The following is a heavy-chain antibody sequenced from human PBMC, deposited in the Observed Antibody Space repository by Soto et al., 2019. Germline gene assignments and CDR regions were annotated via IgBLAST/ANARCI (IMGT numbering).Heavy chain of an antibody. CDR1: EFTFISNW. CDR2: IKQDGSEK. Sequence: PGGSLRLSCASSEFTFISNWMSWVRQAPGKGLEWVANIKQDGSEKYYVVSVKGRFTISRDNAKNSLYLQMNSLRAEDTAVYYCARDSRYSSGWGTYYYYGMDVWGQGTTVTVSS. V-gene: IGHV3-7*03. D-gene: IGHD6-19*01. J-gene: IGHJ6*02. CDR3: ARDSRYSSGWGTYYYYGMDV.